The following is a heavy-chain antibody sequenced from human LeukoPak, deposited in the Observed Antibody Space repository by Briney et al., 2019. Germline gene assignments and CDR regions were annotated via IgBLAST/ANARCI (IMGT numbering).Heavy chain of an antibody. Sequence: PGGSLRLSCAASGFTFSSYSMNWVRQAPGKGLEWVSSISSSSSYIYYADSVKGRFTISRDNAKNSLYLQMNSLRAEDTAVYYCARDNHYYDSSGYYDYFDYWGQGTLVTVSS. CDR1: GFTFSSYS. D-gene: IGHD3-22*01. CDR2: ISSSSSYI. CDR3: ARDNHYYDSSGYYDYFDY. J-gene: IGHJ4*02. V-gene: IGHV3-21*01.